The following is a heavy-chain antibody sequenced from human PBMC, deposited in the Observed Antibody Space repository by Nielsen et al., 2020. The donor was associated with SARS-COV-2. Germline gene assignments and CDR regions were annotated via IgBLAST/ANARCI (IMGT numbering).Heavy chain of an antibody. D-gene: IGHD3-10*01. CDR2: IYHSGST. CDR3: ASNYVDYYGSGSYFGY. J-gene: IGHJ4*02. V-gene: IGHV4-4*02. CDR1: GGSISSSNW. Sequence: SETLSLTCAVSGGSISSSNWWSWVRQPPGKGLEWIGEIYHSGSTNYNPSLKSRLTISVDTSKNQFSLKLSSVTAADTAVYYCASNYVDYYGSGSYFGYWGQGMLVTVSS.